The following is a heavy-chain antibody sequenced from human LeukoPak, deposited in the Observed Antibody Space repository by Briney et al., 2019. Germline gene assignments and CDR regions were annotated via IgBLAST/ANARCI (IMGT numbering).Heavy chain of an antibody. J-gene: IGHJ5*02. Sequence: SQTLSLTCAVSGGSISSGGYSWSWIRQPPGKGLEWIGYIYHSGSTYYNPSLKSRVTISVDRSKNQFSLKLSSVTAADTAVYHCARINYYDSSGYYRWFDPWGQGTLVTVSS. D-gene: IGHD3-22*01. CDR3: ARINYYDSSGYYRWFDP. V-gene: IGHV4-30-2*01. CDR2: IYHSGST. CDR1: GGSISSGGYS.